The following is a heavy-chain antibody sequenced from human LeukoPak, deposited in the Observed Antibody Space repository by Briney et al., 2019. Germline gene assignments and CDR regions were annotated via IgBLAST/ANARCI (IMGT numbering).Heavy chain of an antibody. D-gene: IGHD3-10*01. CDR1: GFIVSSND. V-gene: IGHV3-53*01. Sequence: GGSLRLSCAASGFIVSSNDVSWVRQAPRKGLEWVSVTHSGGSTDYADSVKGRFTIFRDNSKNTLYLQMNSLRAEDTALYYCARNYYGSGSYSRLDSWGQGTLVTVSS. J-gene: IGHJ4*02. CDR2: THSGGST. CDR3: ARNYYGSGSYSRLDS.